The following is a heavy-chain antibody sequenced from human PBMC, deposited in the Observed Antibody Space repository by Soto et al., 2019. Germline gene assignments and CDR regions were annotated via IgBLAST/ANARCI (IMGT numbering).Heavy chain of an antibody. CDR1: GYSFTSYW. CDR2: IDPSDSYT. V-gene: IGHV5-10-1*01. D-gene: IGHD3-22*01. Sequence: GESLKISCKVSGYSFTSYWICWVRQMPGKGLEWMGRIDPSDSYTNYSPSFQGHVTISADKSISTAYLQWSSLKASDTAMYYCARHDYDSSGYFYGMDVWGQGTTVTVSS. J-gene: IGHJ6*02. CDR3: ARHDYDSSGYFYGMDV.